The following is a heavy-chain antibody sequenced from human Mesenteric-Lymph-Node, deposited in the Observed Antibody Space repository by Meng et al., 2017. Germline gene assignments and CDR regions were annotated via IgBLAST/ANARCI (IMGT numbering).Heavy chain of an antibody. V-gene: IGHV3-7*01. Sequence: GESLKISCAASEFTFSSFWLSWVRQAPGKGLEWVATMNQDGADKDYADSVKGRFTISRDNAKNSLYLQVNSLIIEDTAVYFCARTLLRGGNYYFAYWGQGNLVNVSS. D-gene: IGHD4-23*01. CDR2: MNQDGADK. J-gene: IGHJ4*02. CDR3: ARTLLRGGNYYFAY. CDR1: EFTFSSFW.